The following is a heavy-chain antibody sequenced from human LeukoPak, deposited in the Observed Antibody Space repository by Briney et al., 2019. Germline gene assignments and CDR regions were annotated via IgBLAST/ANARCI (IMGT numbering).Heavy chain of an antibody. CDR3: ARAIAAAGTDWFDP. Sequence: ASVKVSCKASGYTFTGYYMHWVREAPGQGREWMGWINTNSGGTNYAQKFQGRVTMTRDTSISTAYMELSRQRSDDTAVYYCARAIAAAGTDWFDPWGQGTLVTVSS. CDR2: INTNSGGT. D-gene: IGHD6-13*01. CDR1: GYTFTGYY. V-gene: IGHV1-2*02. J-gene: IGHJ5*02.